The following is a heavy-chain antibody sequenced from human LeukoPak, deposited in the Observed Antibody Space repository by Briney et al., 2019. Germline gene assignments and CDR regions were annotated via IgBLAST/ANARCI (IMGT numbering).Heavy chain of an antibody. V-gene: IGHV1-69*13. D-gene: IGHD5-12*01. CDR1: GATFSTYV. CDR3: ARGMDDYIVATTSFEY. Sequence: ASVKVSCKTSGATFSTYVLSWVRQAPGQGLEWMGGIIPMLGTPNYAQKFQDRVTITADESTSTAYMELSSLRSEDTAVYYCARGMDDYIVATTSFEYWGQGTLVTVSS. CDR2: IIPMLGTP. J-gene: IGHJ4*02.